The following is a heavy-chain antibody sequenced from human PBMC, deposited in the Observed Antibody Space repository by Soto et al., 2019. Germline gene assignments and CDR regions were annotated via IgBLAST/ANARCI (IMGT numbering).Heavy chain of an antibody. V-gene: IGHV4-39*01. D-gene: IGHD2-2*01. CDR1: GGSISSSSYY. CDR2: IYYSGST. Sequence: PSETLSLTCAVSGGSISSSSYYWGWIRQPPGKGLEWIGSIYYSGSTYYNPSLKSRVTISVDTSKNQFSLKLSSVTAADTAVYYCARHFADSTSNANYYGMDVWGQGTTVTVSS. J-gene: IGHJ6*02. CDR3: ARHFADSTSNANYYGMDV.